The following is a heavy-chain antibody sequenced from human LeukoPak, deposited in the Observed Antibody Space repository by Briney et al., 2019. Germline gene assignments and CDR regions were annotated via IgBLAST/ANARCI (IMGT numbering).Heavy chain of an antibody. CDR3: GKLRGPSGSYEFDY. J-gene: IGHJ4*02. D-gene: IGHD1-26*01. Sequence: GGSLRLSCAASGFTFSSYGMSWVRQAPGKGLEWVSTISGSGSSVYYADSVKGRFTISRDNSKNTLYLQINSLSAEYTAIYQCGKLRGPSGSYEFDYWGQGTLVTVSS. CDR2: ISGSGSSV. V-gene: IGHV3-23*01. CDR1: GFTFSSYG.